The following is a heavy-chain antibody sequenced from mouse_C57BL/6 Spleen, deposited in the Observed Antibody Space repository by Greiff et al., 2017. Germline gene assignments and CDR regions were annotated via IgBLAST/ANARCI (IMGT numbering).Heavy chain of an antibody. CDR1: GYTFTSYW. CDR2: IHPNSGST. CDR3: ARERNYYGSSYGYFDV. J-gene: IGHJ1*03. D-gene: IGHD1-1*01. Sequence: QVQLQQSGAELVKPGASVKLSCKASGYTFTSYWMHWVKQRPGQGLEWIGMIHPNSGSTNYNEKFKSKATLTVDKSSSTAYLQLSSRTSEDSAVYYCARERNYYGSSYGYFDVWGTGTTVTVSS. V-gene: IGHV1-64*01.